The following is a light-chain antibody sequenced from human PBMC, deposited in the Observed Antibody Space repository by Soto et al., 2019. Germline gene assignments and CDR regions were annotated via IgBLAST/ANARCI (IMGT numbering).Light chain of an antibody. J-gene: IGKJ1*01. V-gene: IGKV3-15*01. CDR2: GAS. CDR1: QSVSSN. Sequence: EIVMTQSPATLSVSPGERATLSCRVSQSVSSNLAWYQQKPGQAPRLLIYGASTRATGIPARFSGSGSGTEFTLTISSLQSEDFAVYYCQQYNNWPRTFGKGTKVDIK. CDR3: QQYNNWPRT.